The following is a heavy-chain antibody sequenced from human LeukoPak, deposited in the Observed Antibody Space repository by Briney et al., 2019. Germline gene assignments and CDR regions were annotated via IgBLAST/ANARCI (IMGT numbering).Heavy chain of an antibody. D-gene: IGHD2-15*01. CDR1: GGSINNYY. V-gene: IGHV4-59*12. CDR3: AREIGVCSGGSCYYYYYYMDV. Sequence: PSETLSLTCTVSGGSINNYYWSWVRQPPGKGLEWIGYVFYTGYTHYNPSLKSRVTISVDTSKDQFSLKLSSVTAADTAVYYCAREIGVCSGGSCYYYYYYMDVWGKGTTVTVSS. J-gene: IGHJ6*03. CDR2: VFYTGYT.